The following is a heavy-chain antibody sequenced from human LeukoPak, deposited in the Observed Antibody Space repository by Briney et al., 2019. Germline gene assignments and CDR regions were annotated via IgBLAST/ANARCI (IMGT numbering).Heavy chain of an antibody. CDR3: ATGEWELVDY. J-gene: IGHJ4*02. V-gene: IGHV4-4*07. CDR2: IYTSGSI. Sequence: KTSETLSLTCTVSGGSISSYYWSWIRQPAGKGLEWIGRIYTSGSINYNPSLKSRVTMSVDTSKNQFSLKLSSVTAADTAVYYCATGEWELVDYWGQGTLVTVSS. D-gene: IGHD1-26*01. CDR1: GGSISSYY.